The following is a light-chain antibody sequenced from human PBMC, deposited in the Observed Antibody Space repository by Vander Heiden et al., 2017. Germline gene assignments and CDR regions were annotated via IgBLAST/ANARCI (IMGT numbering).Light chain of an antibody. V-gene: IGKV3-20*01. CDR1: RSVSSRF. J-gene: IGKJ1*01. CDR3: QQYASSRT. CDR2: DVS. Sequence: EVVLTQSPGTLSLSPGEQATLSCRASRSVSSRFVAWYQQKPGQAHRLLVYDVSTRATGIPDRFSGSGSGTDFTLTIRRLEPEDSAVYYCQQYASSRTFGQGTKVEI.